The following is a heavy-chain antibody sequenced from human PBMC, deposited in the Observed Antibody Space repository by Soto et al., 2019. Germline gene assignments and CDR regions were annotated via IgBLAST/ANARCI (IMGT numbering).Heavy chain of an antibody. CDR2: IYYSGST. CDR3: ARYNRYSRDVVVPAAIVNGFDA. V-gene: IGHV4-31*03. Sequence: TLSLTCTVSGGSISSGGDYWRRIRPHPGQGLEWISYIYYSGSTYYNPCLKSRVTISVDTSKNKFSLKLSSVSAADTAVYYCARYNRYSRDVVVPAAIVNGFDAWGQGTLVTVSS. J-gene: IGHJ5*02. D-gene: IGHD2-2*02. CDR1: GGSISSGGDY.